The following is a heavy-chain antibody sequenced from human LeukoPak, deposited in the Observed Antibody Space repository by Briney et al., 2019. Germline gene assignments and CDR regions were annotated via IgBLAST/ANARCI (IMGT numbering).Heavy chain of an antibody. CDR1: GFTVSSNF. Sequence: PGGSLRLSCAASGFTVSSNFMSWVRQAPGKGLEWVSGIYSDENTNYAHYVKGRFTISRDISKNTVYLQMDSLTVEDTAVYYCARDQVGYPYGTSWGQGTLVTVSS. CDR2: IYSDENT. V-gene: IGHV3-66*01. CDR3: ARDQVGYPYGTS. J-gene: IGHJ5*02. D-gene: IGHD5-18*01.